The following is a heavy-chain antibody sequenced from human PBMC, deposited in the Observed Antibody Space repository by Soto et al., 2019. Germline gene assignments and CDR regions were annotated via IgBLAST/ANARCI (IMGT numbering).Heavy chain of an antibody. CDR3: GKVGDSGSYTVDR. Sequence: EVQLVESGGMLVQPGGSLRLSCAASGLTLSTSSMNWVRQAPGKGLEWISYIRRHTSVTAYADSVKGRFTISRDSAKNSLYLQMDSLRVEDTAVYYCGKVGDSGSYTVDRWGQGTLVTVSS. V-gene: IGHV3-48*01. J-gene: IGHJ5*02. CDR1: GLTLSTSS. D-gene: IGHD3-22*01. CDR2: IRRHTSVT.